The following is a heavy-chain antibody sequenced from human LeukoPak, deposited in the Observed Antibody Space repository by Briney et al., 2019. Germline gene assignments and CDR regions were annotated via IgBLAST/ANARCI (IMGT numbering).Heavy chain of an antibody. V-gene: IGHV3-30-3*01. CDR1: GFPFSVYA. CDR2: VSYDGNSK. J-gene: IGHJ4*02. Sequence: GGSLRLSCAVSGFPFSVYAMHWFRQAPGKGLQWVAVVSYDGNSKLYADSVKGRLTASRDNSRNTLYLQMNSLRDEDTAMYYCAREGPRGNSQFDYWGQGTLVTVSS. CDR3: AREGPRGNSQFDY. D-gene: IGHD2/OR15-2a*01.